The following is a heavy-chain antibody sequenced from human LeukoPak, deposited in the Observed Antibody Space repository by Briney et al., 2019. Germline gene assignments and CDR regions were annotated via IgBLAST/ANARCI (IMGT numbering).Heavy chain of an antibody. CDR1: GFTFSSYT. D-gene: IGHD2-15*01. Sequence: GGSLRLSCAVSGFTFSSYTMNWVRQAPGKGLEWVSSISSSRSYIYHADSVKGRFTISRDNAKNSLYLQMNSLRVEDTAVYYCARETGSQYCSGGSCYSFNYYFDYWGQGTLVTVSS. CDR2: ISSSRSYI. V-gene: IGHV3-21*01. J-gene: IGHJ4*02. CDR3: ARETGSQYCSGGSCYSFNYYFDY.